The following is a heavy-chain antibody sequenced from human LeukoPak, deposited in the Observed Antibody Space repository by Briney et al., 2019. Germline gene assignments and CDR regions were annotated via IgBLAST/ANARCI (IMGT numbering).Heavy chain of an antibody. CDR1: GFIFSDYG. D-gene: IGHD1-1*01. CDR2: TRFDGSSK. J-gene: IGHJ4*02. CDR3: ARWGGTRQYYFDY. V-gene: IGHV3-33*01. Sequence: GGSLRLSCAVSGFIFSDYGFHWVRQAPGKGLEWVAVTRFDGSSKKYADSVKGRFTISRDDSKNTLYLQMNFLKSEDTAVYYCARWGGTRQYYFDYWGQGTLVTVSS.